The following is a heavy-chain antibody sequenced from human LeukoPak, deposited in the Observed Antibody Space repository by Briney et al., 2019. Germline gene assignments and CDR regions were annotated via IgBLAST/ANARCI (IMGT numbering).Heavy chain of an antibody. CDR1: GGSISNYY. D-gene: IGHD3/OR15-3a*01. V-gene: IGHV4-59*08. J-gene: IGHJ4*02. CDR2: IYYSGST. CDR3: ARQDSSGLAYY. Sequence: SETLSLTCTVSGGSISNYYWSWIRQPPGKGLEWIGYIYYSGSTNYNPSLKSRVTISVDTSKNQFSLKLSSVTAADTAVYYCARQDSSGLAYYWGQGTLVTVSS.